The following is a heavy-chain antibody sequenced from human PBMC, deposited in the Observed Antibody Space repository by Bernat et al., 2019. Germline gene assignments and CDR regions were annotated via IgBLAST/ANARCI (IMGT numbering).Heavy chain of an antibody. D-gene: IGHD4-17*01. CDR1: GFTFTSYA. J-gene: IGHJ4*02. Sequence: QVQLVESGGGVVQPGRSLRLSCAASGFTFTSYAMYWVRQAPGKGLEWVAAISNDGNNKYYADSVKGRFTISRDNSKNTLYLQMNSLRVEDTALYYCTRGFTTVTTPIDYWGQGTLVTVSS. V-gene: IGHV3-30-3*01. CDR3: TRGFTTVTTPIDY. CDR2: ISNDGNNK.